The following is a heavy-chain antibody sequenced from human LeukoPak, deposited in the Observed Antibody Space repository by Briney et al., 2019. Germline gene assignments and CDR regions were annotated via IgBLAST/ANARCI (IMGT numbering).Heavy chain of an antibody. CDR1: GYTFIDYY. Sequence: GASVKVSCKASGYTFIDYYLHWMRQTPGQGLEWMGWINPNSGVTKYAQKFQGRVTMTSDTSLNTAYMELNRLTSDDTAVYYCARTLFPIVVVVAPTDGYWWALDPWGQGSLVTVSS. D-gene: IGHD2-15*01. CDR2: INPNSGVT. V-gene: IGHV1-2*02. J-gene: IGHJ5*02. CDR3: ARTLFPIVVVVAPTDGYWWALDP.